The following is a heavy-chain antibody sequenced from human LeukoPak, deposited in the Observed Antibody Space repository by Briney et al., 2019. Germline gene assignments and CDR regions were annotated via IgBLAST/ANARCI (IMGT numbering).Heavy chain of an antibody. CDR1: GAPFGSYY. CDR3: AREGSGGAFDI. V-gene: IGHV4-59*01. D-gene: IGHD3-10*01. Sequence: PSETLSLTCTVSGAPFGSYYWNLIRQPPGKGLEWIGYIYYSGTTNYNPSLKSRVTISVDTSKNQFSLKLSSVTAADTAVYYCAREGSGGAFDIWGQGTMVTVSS. J-gene: IGHJ3*02. CDR2: IYYSGTT.